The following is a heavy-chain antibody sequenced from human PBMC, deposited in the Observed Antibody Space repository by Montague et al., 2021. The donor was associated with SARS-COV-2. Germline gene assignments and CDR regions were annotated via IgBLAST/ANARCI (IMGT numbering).Heavy chain of an antibody. CDR2: TCYRSEWYN. J-gene: IGHJ3*02. Sequence: CAISGDSVASKTAAWNWIRQSPARGFGWLGGTCYRSEWYNEFAEXVKSRISINADTSKNEFSLQLKYVTPEDTAMYYCARDSRYWYGSTDFDIWGQGTVVTVS. D-gene: IGHD2-8*02. CDR3: ARDSRYWYGSTDFDI. V-gene: IGHV6-1*01. CDR1: GDSVASKTAA.